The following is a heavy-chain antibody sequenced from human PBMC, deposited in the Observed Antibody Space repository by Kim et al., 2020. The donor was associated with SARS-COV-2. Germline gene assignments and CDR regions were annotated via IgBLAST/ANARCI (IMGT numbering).Heavy chain of an antibody. CDR3: ARYGDGYTVHYYGMDV. V-gene: IGHV4-59*13. Sequence: SETLSLTCTVSGGSISSYYWSWIRQPPGKGLEWIGYIYYSGSTNYNPSLKSRVTISVDTSKNQFSLKLSSVTAADTAVYYCARYGDGYTVHYYGMDVWGQGTTVTVSS. CDR1: GGSISSYY. D-gene: IGHD5-12*01. CDR2: IYYSGST. J-gene: IGHJ6*02.